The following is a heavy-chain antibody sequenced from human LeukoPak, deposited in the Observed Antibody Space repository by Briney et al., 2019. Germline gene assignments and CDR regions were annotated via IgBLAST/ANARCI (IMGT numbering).Heavy chain of an antibody. V-gene: IGHV4-59*01. CDR3: ARVPRIAARPLYFDY. Sequence: SETLSLTCTVSGGSISSYYWSWIRQPPGKGLEWIGYIYYSGSTNYNPSLKSRVTISVDTSKNQFPLKLSSVTAADTAVYYCARVPRIAARPLYFDYWGQGTLVTVSS. CDR1: GGSISSYY. D-gene: IGHD6-6*01. J-gene: IGHJ4*02. CDR2: IYYSGST.